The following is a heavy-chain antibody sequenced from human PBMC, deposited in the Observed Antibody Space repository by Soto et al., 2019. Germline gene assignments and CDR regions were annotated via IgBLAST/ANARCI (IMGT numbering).Heavy chain of an antibody. CDR1: GGSISSGGYY. Sequence: QVQLQESGPGLVKPSQTLSLTCTVSGGSISSGGYYWSWIRQHPGKGLEWIGYIYYSGSTYYNPSLKSRVTISVETSKNQFSLKLSSWTAADTAVYYCARVLGKYYDFWSGPQIAALFDYWGQGTLVTVSS. D-gene: IGHD3-3*01. CDR3: ARVLGKYYDFWSGPQIAALFDY. V-gene: IGHV4-31*03. J-gene: IGHJ4*02. CDR2: IYYSGST.